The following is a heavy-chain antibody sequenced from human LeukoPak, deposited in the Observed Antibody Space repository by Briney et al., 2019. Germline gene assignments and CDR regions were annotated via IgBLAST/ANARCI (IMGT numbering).Heavy chain of an antibody. CDR1: GFTFWSYS. V-gene: IGHV3-74*01. D-gene: IGHD1-14*01. Sequence: GGSLRLSCEASGFTFWSYSMNWVRQAPGKGLVWVSRINNDGTATFFADSVKGRFTISRDNARNSLYLQMNSLRAEDTAVYYCARVGNLYYYYYMDVWGKGTTVTVSS. J-gene: IGHJ6*03. CDR3: ARVGNLYYYYYMDV. CDR2: INNDGTAT.